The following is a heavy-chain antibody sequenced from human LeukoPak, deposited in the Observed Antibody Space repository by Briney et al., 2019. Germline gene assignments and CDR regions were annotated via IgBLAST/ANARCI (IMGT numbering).Heavy chain of an antibody. J-gene: IGHJ6*03. CDR3: ARKGPANYYYYYMDV. D-gene: IGHD2-2*01. CDR2: MNPSSGNT. V-gene: IGHV1-8*01. Sequence: ASVTVSCKASGYTFTSYDINWVRQATGQGLEWMGWMNPSSGNTGYAQKFQGRVTMTRNTSISTAYMELSSLRSEDTAVYFCARKGPANYYYYYMDVWGKGTTVTVSS. CDR1: GYTFTSYD.